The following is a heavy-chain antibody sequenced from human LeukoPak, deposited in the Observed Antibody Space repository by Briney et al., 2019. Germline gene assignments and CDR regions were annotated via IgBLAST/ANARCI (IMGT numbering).Heavy chain of an antibody. Sequence: QPGRSLRLSCAASGFTFSSYAMHWVRQAPGKGLEWVSYISRSGTTIYYADSVKGRFTISRDNAKNSLYLQMNSLRAEDTAVYYCARGYSGYDSSGNFRIYDYYYMDVWGEGTTVTVSS. D-gene: IGHD3-22*01. V-gene: IGHV3-48*03. CDR1: GFTFSSYA. CDR2: ISRSGTTI. J-gene: IGHJ6*03. CDR3: ARGYSGYDSSGNFRIYDYYYMDV.